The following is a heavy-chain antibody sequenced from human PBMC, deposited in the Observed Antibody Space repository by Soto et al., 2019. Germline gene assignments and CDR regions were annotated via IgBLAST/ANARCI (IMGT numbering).Heavy chain of an antibody. D-gene: IGHD6-19*01. CDR3: ARPAVAGLFDY. V-gene: IGHV3-48*02. CDR2: IRSSSSTI. Sequence: EVLLVESWGGLVQPGGSLRLSCAASGFTFSSYSMNWVRRAPGKGLEWVSYIRSSSSTIYYADSVKARFTISRDNAKNSLYLHMNSLRDEDTAVYYCARPAVAGLFDYWGHGTLVTVSS. J-gene: IGHJ4*01. CDR1: GFTFSSYS.